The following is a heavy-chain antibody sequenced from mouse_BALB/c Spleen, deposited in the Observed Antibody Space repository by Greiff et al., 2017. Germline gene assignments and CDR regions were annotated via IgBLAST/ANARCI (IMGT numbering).Heavy chain of an antibody. CDR3: ARQNSNYAMDY. V-gene: IGHV5-12-2*01. J-gene: IGHJ4*01. CDR1: GFTFSSYT. Sequence: MLVESGGGLVQPGGSLKLSCAASGFTFSSYTMSWVRQTQEKRLEWVAYISNGGGSTYYPDTVKGRFTISRDNAKNTLYLQMSSLKSEDTAMYYCARQNSNYAMDYWGQGTSVTVSS. CDR2: ISNGGGST.